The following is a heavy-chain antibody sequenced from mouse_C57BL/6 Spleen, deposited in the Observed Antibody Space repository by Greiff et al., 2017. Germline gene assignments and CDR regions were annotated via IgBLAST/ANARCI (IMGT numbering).Heavy chain of an antibody. V-gene: IGHV1-9*01. Sequence: VQLQQSGAELMKPGASVKLSCKATGYTFTGYWIEWVKQRPGHGLEWIGEILPGRGSTNYNEKFKGKATFTADTSSNTAYMQLSSLTTEDSAIYYCARGYGSSPAWFAYWGQGTLVTVSA. CDR3: ARGYGSSPAWFAY. J-gene: IGHJ3*01. CDR1: GYTFTGYW. D-gene: IGHD1-1*01. CDR2: ILPGRGST.